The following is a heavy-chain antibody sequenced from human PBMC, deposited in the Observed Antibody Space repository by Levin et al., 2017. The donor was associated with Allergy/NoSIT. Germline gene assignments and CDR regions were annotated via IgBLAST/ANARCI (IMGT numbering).Heavy chain of an antibody. CDR1: GDSISSYH. V-gene: IGHV4-59*01. CDR2: LYYSGST. Sequence: SETLSLTCTVSGDSISSYHWNWLRQPPGKELEWIGCLYYSGSTKYNPSLKSRVTISVDATKNQFSLKLSSVTAADTAVYYCARDQGSSGWYGWIDSWCQGTLVTVSS. CDR3: ARDQGSSGWYGWIDS. J-gene: IGHJ5*01. D-gene: IGHD6-19*01.